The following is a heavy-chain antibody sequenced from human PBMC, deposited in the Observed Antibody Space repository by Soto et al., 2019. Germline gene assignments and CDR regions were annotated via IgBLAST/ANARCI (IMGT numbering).Heavy chain of an antibody. CDR2: IFHTGTT. CDR3: ARQLERGDLPEGFEY. Sequence: QVQLRESGPGLVRPSGTLSLICAVSGDSISSSHFWSWVRQSPGKGLEWIAEIFHTGTTNYNPSLKSRVTISVYKSKNQFSLKLSSVTAADTAVYYCARQLERGDLPEGFEYWGQGTLATVSS. CDR1: GDSISSSHF. V-gene: IGHV4-4*02. J-gene: IGHJ4*02. D-gene: IGHD1-1*01.